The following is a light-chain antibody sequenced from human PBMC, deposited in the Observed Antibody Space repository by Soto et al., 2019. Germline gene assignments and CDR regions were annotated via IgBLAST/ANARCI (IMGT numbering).Light chain of an antibody. V-gene: IGKV3-11*01. CDR3: QQRSDWPLT. CDR2: DAS. Sequence: EIVLTQSPATLSLSPGERATLSCRASQSVDSHLAWYQQTPGRAPRLLVYDASNRASGIPARFSGSGSGTDFTLTISSLEPEDFAVYYRQQRSDWPLTFGPGTKVDIK. CDR1: QSVDSH. J-gene: IGKJ3*01.